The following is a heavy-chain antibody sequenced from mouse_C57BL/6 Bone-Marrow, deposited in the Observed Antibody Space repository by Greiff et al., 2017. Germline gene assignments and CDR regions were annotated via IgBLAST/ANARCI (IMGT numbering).Heavy chain of an antibody. Sequence: QVQLQQSGAELVKPGASVKLSCKASGYTFTSYWMQWVKQRPGQGLEWIGEIDPSDSYTNYNQKFKAKATLTVDTSSSQAYMQLSSLTSEDSAVYYCASTTVVATDYFDYWGQGTTLTVSS. V-gene: IGHV1-50*01. CDR3: ASTTVVATDYFDY. J-gene: IGHJ2*01. CDR1: GYTFTSYW. CDR2: IDPSDSYT. D-gene: IGHD1-1*01.